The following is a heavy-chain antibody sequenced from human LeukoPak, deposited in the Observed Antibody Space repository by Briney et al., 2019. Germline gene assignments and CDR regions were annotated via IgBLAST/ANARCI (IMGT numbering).Heavy chain of an antibody. CDR3: AREGPAAKYYMDV. Sequence: SETLSLTCTVSGGSISSGGYYWSWIGQHPGKGLEWIGYIYYSGSTYYNPSLKSRVTISVDTSKNQFSLKLSSVTAADTAVYYCAREGPAAKYYMDVWGKGTTVTVSS. J-gene: IGHJ6*03. CDR2: IYYSGST. CDR1: GGSISSGGYY. D-gene: IGHD2-2*01. V-gene: IGHV4-31*03.